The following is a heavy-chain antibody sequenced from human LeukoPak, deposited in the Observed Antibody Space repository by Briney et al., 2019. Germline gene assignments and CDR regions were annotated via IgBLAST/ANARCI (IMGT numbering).Heavy chain of an antibody. V-gene: IGHV3-23*01. CDR2: ISGSVDST. D-gene: IGHD3-22*01. CDR1: GFTFSSYA. J-gene: IGHJ3*02. CDR3: ARKYYYDSSGSDAFDI. Sequence: GGSLRLSCAASGFTFSSYAMSWVRQAPGKGLEWVSAISGSVDSTYYADSVKGRFTISRDNSKNTLYLQMNSLRAEDTAVYYCARKYYYDSSGSDAFDIWGQGTMVTVSS.